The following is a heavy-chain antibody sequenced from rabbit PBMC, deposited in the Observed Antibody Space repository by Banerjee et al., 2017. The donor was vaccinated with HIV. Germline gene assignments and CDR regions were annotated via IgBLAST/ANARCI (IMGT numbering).Heavy chain of an antibody. Sequence: QEQLVESGGGLVQPGGSLKLSCKASGFDFSSYGVSWVRQVPGQGLEWIGYNNTVSVSTDYASWAKGRLSISKTSSTTVTVQMTSLTGAATATYFCAKEGLWAPGTLVAVS. CDR2: NNTVSVST. CDR3: AKEGL. V-gene: IGHV1S45*01. CDR1: GFDFSSYG. J-gene: IGHJ4*01.